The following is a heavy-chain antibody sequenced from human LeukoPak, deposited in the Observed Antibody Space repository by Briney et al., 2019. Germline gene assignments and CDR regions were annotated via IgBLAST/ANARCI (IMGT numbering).Heavy chain of an antibody. D-gene: IGHD3-22*01. CDR3: ARDLRGYYYDSSGSLDY. V-gene: IGHV4-61*01. J-gene: IGHJ4*02. CDR2: IYYSGST. Sequence: PSETLSLTCTVSGGSVSSGSYYWSWIRQPPGKGLGWSGYIYYSGSTNYNPSLKSRVTISVDTSKNQFSLKLSSVTAADTAVYYCARDLRGYYYDSSGSLDYWGQGTLVTVSS. CDR1: GGSVSSGSYY.